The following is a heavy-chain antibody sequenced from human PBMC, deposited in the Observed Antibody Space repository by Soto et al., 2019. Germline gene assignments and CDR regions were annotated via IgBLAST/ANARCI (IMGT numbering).Heavy chain of an antibody. V-gene: IGHV4-59*08. CDR3: ARGRHWFGP. CDR2: ISDRGDI. J-gene: IGHJ5*02. Sequence: SETLSLTCTVSGISITSSYWNWFRQFPGKGLEWIGQISDRGDINYNPPLESRVAISTDTSKNQVSLTLTAVNAADTAVYFCARGRHWFGPWGQGTLVTVSS. CDR1: GISITSSY.